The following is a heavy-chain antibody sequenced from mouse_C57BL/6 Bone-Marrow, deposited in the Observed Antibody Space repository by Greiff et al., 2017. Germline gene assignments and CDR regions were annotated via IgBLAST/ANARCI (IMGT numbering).Heavy chain of an antibody. Sequence: QVQLKQSGAELARPGASVKMSCKASGYTFTSYTMNWVKQRPGQGLEWIGYINPSSGYTKYNQKFKDKATLTADKSSSTAYMQLSSLTSEDSAVYYCARVYYDYDGFAYWGQGTLVTVSA. CDR1: GYTFTSYT. CDR3: ARVYYDYDGFAY. V-gene: IGHV1-4*01. J-gene: IGHJ3*01. D-gene: IGHD2-4*01. CDR2: INPSSGYT.